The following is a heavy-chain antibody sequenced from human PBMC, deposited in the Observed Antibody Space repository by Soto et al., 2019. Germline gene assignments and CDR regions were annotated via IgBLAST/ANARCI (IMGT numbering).Heavy chain of an antibody. CDR2: IWCDGNNK. Sequence: QVQLVESGGGVVQPGRSLRLSCAASGFTFNTYGFHWVRQAPGKGLEWVAVIWCDGNNKYYADSVKGRFTISRDSSKNTLYLQMNLLTGEYQAVYYCARIQLDTIMARDYWGQGTLVTVSS. V-gene: IGHV3-33*01. CDR3: ARIQLDTIMARDY. CDR1: GFTFNTYG. D-gene: IGHD1-1*01. J-gene: IGHJ4*02.